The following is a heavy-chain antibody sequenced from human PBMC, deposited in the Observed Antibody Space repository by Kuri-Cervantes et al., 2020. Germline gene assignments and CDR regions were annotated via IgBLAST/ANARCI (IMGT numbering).Heavy chain of an antibody. V-gene: IGHV1-46*01. D-gene: IGHD3-16*02. CDR1: GYTFTSYY. CDR2: INPSGGST. CDR3: ARGSGMITFGGVIVF. Sequence: ASVQVSCKASGYTFTSYYMHWVRQAPGQGLEWMGIINPSGGSTSYAQKFQGRVTMTRDTSTSTVYMELSSLRSEDTAVYYCARGSGMITFGGVIVFWGQGTLVTVSS. J-gene: IGHJ4*02.